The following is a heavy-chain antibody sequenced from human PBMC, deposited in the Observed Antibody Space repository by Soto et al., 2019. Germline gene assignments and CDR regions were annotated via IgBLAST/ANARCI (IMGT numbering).Heavy chain of an antibody. CDR2: ISWDGGST. J-gene: IGHJ6*02. CDR3: AKGGSSEHYYYGMDV. D-gene: IGHD6-6*01. Sequence: GGSLRLSCAASGFTFDDYTMHWVRQAPGKGLERVSLISWDGGSTYYADSVKGRFTISRDNSKNSLYLQMNSLRTEDTALYYCAKGGSSEHYYYGMDVWGQGT. CDR1: GFTFDDYT. V-gene: IGHV3-43*01.